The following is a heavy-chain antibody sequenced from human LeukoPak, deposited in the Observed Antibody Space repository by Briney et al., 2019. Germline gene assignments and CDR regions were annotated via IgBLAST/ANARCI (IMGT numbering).Heavy chain of an antibody. CDR1: GGTFSSYA. D-gene: IGHD4-17*01. V-gene: IGHV1-69*05. CDR2: IILIFGTA. Sequence: SVKVSCKASGGTFSSYAISWVRQAPGQGLEWMGGIILIFGTANYAQKFQGKVTITTDESTSTAYMELSSLRSEDTAVYYCARTYGDYGELFFDYWGQGTLVTVSS. J-gene: IGHJ4*02. CDR3: ARTYGDYGELFFDY.